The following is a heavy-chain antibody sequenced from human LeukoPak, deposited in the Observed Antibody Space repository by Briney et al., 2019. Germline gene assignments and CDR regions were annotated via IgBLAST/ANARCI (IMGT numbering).Heavy chain of an antibody. CDR1: GYTFTSYY. CDR3: ARDKCSGGSCYPIDY. D-gene: IGHD2-15*01. V-gene: IGHV1-46*01. J-gene: IGHJ4*02. CDR2: INPSGGST. Sequence: ASVKVSCKASGYTFTSYYMYWVRQAPGQGLEWMGIINPSGGSTSYAQKFRGRVTMTRDTSTSTVYMELSSLRSEDTAVYYCARDKCSGGSCYPIDYWGQGTLVTVSS.